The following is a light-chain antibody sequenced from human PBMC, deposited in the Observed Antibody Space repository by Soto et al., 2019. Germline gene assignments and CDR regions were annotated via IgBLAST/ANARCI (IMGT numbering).Light chain of an antibody. CDR2: DAS. J-gene: IGKJ1*01. Sequence: EIVLTQSPATLSLSPGERATLSCRASQSVSSYLAWYQQKPGQAPRLLIYDASNMATGIPARFSGCGSGTDFTLTISSLEPEDFAVYYCQQRSNWPVTFGKGTRVE. V-gene: IGKV3-11*01. CDR1: QSVSSY. CDR3: QQRSNWPVT.